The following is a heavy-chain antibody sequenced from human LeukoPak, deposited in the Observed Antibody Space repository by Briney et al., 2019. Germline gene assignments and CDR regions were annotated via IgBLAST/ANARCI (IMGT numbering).Heavy chain of an antibody. D-gene: IGHD5-18*01. V-gene: IGHV4-38-2*02. CDR3: ARQGRYSFGDYYYMDV. J-gene: IGHJ6*03. Sequence: SETLSLTCTVSGYSISSGYNWGWIRQPPGKGLEWIGSIYHSGSTYYNPSLKSRVTISVDTSKNQFSLKLSSVTAADTAVYYCARQGRYSFGDYYYMDVWGKGTTVTVSS. CDR2: IYHSGST. CDR1: GYSISSGYN.